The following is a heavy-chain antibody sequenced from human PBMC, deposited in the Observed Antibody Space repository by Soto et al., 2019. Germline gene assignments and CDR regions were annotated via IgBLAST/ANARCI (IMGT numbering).Heavy chain of an antibody. CDR2: SSNSGTFT. V-gene: IGHV3-11*06. J-gene: IGHJ4*02. CDR1: GFTFSDYY. D-gene: IGHD3-10*02. CDR3: ARSGDNYNVLDY. Sequence: PGGSLRLSCEGSGFTFSDYYMSWIRQAPGRGLEWISYSSNSGTFTRYSDSVKGRFSISRDNTKNFLYLQMNSLGAEDTAVYYCARSGDNYNVLDYWGQGTPVTVSS.